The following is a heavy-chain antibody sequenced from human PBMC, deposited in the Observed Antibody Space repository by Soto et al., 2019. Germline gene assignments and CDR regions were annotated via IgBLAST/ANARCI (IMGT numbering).Heavy chain of an antibody. V-gene: IGHV1-18*01. CDR2: ININRGDV. CDR1: GHTSTHNG. Sequence: ASVKVSCKASGHTSTHNGISWVRRAPGQGLEWMGWININRGDVNHAPKFQGRVTLTTDTSTTTAYMELRSLRLDDTALYFCATDDMNRGRFDYWGQGTLVTVSS. CDR3: ATDDMNRGRFDY. J-gene: IGHJ4*02.